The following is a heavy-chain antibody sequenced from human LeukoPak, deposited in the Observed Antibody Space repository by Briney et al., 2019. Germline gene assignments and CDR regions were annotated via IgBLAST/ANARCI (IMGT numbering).Heavy chain of an antibody. CDR1: GFTFSSYE. CDR3: AREGLVGAREFSTPAAPNWFDP. Sequence: PGGSLRLSCAASGFTFSSYEMNWVRQPPGKGLEWIGEINHSGSTNYNPSLKSRVTISVDTSKNQFSLKLSSVTAADTAVYYCAREGLVGAREFSTPAAPNWFDPWGQGTLVTVSS. D-gene: IGHD2-2*01. CDR2: INHSGST. J-gene: IGHJ5*02. V-gene: IGHV4-34*01.